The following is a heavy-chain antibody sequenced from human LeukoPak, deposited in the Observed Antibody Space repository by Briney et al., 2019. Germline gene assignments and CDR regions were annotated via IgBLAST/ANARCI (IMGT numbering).Heavy chain of an antibody. CDR1: GYTFTNYY. Sequence: ASVKVSCKASGYTFTNYYIHWVRQAPGQGLEWMGIINPSGSSTSYAQKFQGRVTMTRDTSTSTVYMELSSLRSEDTAVYYCAGGTTNTKGAFDMWGQGTMVAVSS. CDR2: INPSGSST. V-gene: IGHV1-46*01. D-gene: IGHD2-8*01. CDR3: AGGTTNTKGAFDM. J-gene: IGHJ3*02.